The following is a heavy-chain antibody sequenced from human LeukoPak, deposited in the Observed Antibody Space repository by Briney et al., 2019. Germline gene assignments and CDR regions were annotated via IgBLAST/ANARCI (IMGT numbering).Heavy chain of an antibody. Sequence: GGSLRLSCAASGFTFSSYAMHWVRQAPGKGLEWVAVISYDGSNKYYADSVKGRFTISRDNSKNTLYLQMNSLRAEDTAVYYCARGVVAGRFFDYWGQGTLVTVSS. CDR1: GFTFSSYA. J-gene: IGHJ4*02. D-gene: IGHD2-15*01. CDR2: ISYDGSNK. CDR3: ARGVVAGRFFDY. V-gene: IGHV3-30-3*01.